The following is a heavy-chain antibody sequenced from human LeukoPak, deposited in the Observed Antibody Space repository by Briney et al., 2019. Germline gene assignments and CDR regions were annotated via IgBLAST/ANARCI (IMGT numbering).Heavy chain of an antibody. Sequence: TGGSLRLSCAASGFTFDKYWMHWVRQAPGKGLEWVANINRDGSEKYYVDSVKGRFTISRDNGKNSLALQMNSLRVEDTAVYYCTREDYVWGSNWFDPWGQGTLVTVSS. V-gene: IGHV3-7*01. CDR1: GFTFDKYW. CDR2: INRDGSEK. D-gene: IGHD3-16*01. J-gene: IGHJ5*01. CDR3: TREDYVWGSNWFDP.